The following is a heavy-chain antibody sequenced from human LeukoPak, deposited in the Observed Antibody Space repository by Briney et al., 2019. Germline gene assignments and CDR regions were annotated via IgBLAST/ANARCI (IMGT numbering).Heavy chain of an antibody. D-gene: IGHD7-27*01. Sequence: ASVKVSCKASGYTFTGCYMHWVRQAPGQGLEWMGWINPNSGGTNYAQKFQGRVTMTRDTSISTAYMELSRLRSDDTAVYYCARDRARTGDRMSFGYWGQGTLVTVSS. CDR1: GYTFTGCY. CDR3: ARDRARTGDRMSFGY. J-gene: IGHJ4*02. CDR2: INPNSGGT. V-gene: IGHV1-2*02.